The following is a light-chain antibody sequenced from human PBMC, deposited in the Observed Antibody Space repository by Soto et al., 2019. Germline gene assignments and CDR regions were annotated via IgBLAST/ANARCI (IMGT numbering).Light chain of an antibody. CDR3: QQYGSSPWT. Sequence: EIVLTQSPGTLSLSPGERATLSCRASQSVSSSYLAWYQQKPGQAPRPLIYGASSRAIGIPDRFSGSGSGTDFTLTISRLEPEDFAVYYCQQYGSSPWTSGHGTKVEIK. CDR1: QSVSSSY. V-gene: IGKV3-20*01. CDR2: GAS. J-gene: IGKJ1*01.